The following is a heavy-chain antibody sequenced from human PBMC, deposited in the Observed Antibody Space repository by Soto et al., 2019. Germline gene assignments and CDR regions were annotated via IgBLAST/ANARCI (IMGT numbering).Heavy chain of an antibody. D-gene: IGHD6-19*01. CDR3: ARLTVVGRVGDC. V-gene: IGHV4-39*01. CDR1: GGYISSSPYY. CDR2: ISFSGNT. J-gene: IGHJ4*02. Sequence: QLQVQESGPGLVKPSETLSLTCSVSGGYISSSPYYWGWIRQPPGKGLEWIARISFSGNTDYNPSLKSRVTRSADTSKNQFSLTLSSVTDADTAVYYCARLTVVGRVGDCWGQGTLVTVSS.